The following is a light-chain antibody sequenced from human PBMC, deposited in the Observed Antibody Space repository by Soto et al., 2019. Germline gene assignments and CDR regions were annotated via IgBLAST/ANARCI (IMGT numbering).Light chain of an antibody. CDR1: SSDVGAYNY. CDR3: SSYTSTSTPVV. J-gene: IGLJ1*01. CDR2: EVN. V-gene: IGLV2-14*01. Sequence: QSVLTQPASVSGSPGQSITISCTGTSSDVGAYNYVFWYQQYPGKAPKLIIFEVNNRPSGVSSRFSGSKSGNTASLTISGLQTEDEADYYCSSYTSTSTPVVFGSGTKLTVL.